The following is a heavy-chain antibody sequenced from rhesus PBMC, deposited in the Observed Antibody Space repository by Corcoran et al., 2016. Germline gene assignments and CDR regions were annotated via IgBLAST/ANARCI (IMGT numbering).Heavy chain of an antibody. D-gene: IGHD4-23*01. J-gene: IGHJ2*01. CDR3: ARVYSSGWYFDL. V-gene: IGHV2-95*01. CDR2: IYWNDSK. CDR1: GFSISTSGTG. Sequence: QVTLKESGPALVKPTQTLTLTCTFSGFSISTSGTGVGWIRPPPGKALEWLASIYWNDSKYYSTSLKSRLTISKDTSKNQVVLTMTNMDPVDTATYYCARVYSSGWYFDLWGPGTPITISS.